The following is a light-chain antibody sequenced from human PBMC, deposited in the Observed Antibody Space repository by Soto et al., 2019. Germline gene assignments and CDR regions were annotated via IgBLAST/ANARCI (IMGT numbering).Light chain of an antibody. J-gene: IGKJ1*01. V-gene: IGKV3-20*01. CDR3: HQYGSAPWT. CDR1: QSVSSY. CDR2: GAS. Sequence: EIVLTQSPVTLSLSPGERATLSCRASQSVSSYLAWYQQKPGQAPRLLISGASNRATGTPDRFRGSGSGTDFTLTITRLEPEDFAVYYCHQYGSAPWTFGQGTKVDIK.